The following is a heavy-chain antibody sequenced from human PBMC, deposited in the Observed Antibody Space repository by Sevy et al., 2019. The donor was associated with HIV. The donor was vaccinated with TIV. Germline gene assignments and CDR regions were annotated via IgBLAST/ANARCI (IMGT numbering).Heavy chain of an antibody. D-gene: IGHD3-22*01. CDR3: SSDVEYYDSSGPPRAFDI. CDR2: IWYDGSNK. Sequence: GGSLRLSCAASGFTFSSYGMHWVRQAPGKGLEWVAVIWYDGSNKYYADSVKGRFTISRDNSKNTLYLQTNSLRAEDTGVYSCSSDVEYYDSSGPPRAFDIWGQGTMATVSS. J-gene: IGHJ3*02. V-gene: IGHV3-33*01. CDR1: GFTFSSYG.